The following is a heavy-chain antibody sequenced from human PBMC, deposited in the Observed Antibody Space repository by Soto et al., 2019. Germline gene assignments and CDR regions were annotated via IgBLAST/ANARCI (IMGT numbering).Heavy chain of an antibody. D-gene: IGHD3-10*01. CDR2: IWYDGSNK. V-gene: IGHV3-33*01. J-gene: IGHJ4*02. CDR1: GFTFSSYG. CDR3: ARENYCSGSYYYPRPFDY. Sequence: GGSLRLSCAASGFTFSSYGMHWVRQAPGKGLEWVAVIWYDGSNKYYADSVKGRFTISRDNSKNTLYLQMNSLRAEDTAVYYCARENYCSGSYYYPRPFDYWGQGTLVTVSS.